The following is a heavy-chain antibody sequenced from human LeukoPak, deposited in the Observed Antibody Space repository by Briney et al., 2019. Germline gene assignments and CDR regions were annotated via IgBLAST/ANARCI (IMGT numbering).Heavy chain of an antibody. CDR2: IYYTGSS. CDR3: ARGEEQQLAPDY. Sequence: SETLSLTCTVSGGXISSYYCSWIRQPPGKGLEWIGYIYYTGSSNFNPSIKSRVTMSVDTSKNQFSLNLSSVTAADTAVYYCARGEEQQLAPDYWGQGTLVTVSS. J-gene: IGHJ4*02. CDR1: GGXISSYY. V-gene: IGHV4-59*01. D-gene: IGHD6-13*01.